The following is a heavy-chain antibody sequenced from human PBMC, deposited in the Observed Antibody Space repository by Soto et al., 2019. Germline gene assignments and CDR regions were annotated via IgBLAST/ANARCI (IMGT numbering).Heavy chain of an antibody. J-gene: IGHJ6*02. V-gene: IGHV3-23*01. CDR2: LTGSGINT. CDR1: GFSFSRYA. Sequence: EVQILESGGGLVQPGGSLRLSCAASGFSFSRYAMSWVRQAPGKGLEWVSALTGSGINTYYADSLKGRFTISRDNSKNTLYLQMYSLRAEDTALYHCVRSLDIVVAPTPHHYYLYGLDVWGQGTTVTVSS. CDR3: VRSLDIVVAPTPHHYYLYGLDV. D-gene: IGHD2-2*01.